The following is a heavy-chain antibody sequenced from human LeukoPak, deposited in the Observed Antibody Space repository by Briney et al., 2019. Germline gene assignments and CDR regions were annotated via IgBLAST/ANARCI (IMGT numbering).Heavy chain of an antibody. CDR3: ASTGRCSTTCPLDY. V-gene: IGHV4-34*01. D-gene: IGHD2-2*01. J-gene: IGHJ4*02. Sequence: SSETLSLTCAVYGGSFRGYYWSWIRQPPGKGLEWIGEINHSGSTNYNPSLKSRVTISLDTSMKKFSLKLNSVTAADTAVYYCASTGRCSTTCPLDYWGQGTLVTVSS. CDR2: INHSGST. CDR1: GGSFRGYY.